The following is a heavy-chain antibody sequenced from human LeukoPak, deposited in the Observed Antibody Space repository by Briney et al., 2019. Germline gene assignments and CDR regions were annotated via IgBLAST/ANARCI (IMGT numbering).Heavy chain of an antibody. Sequence: GGSLRLSCAASGFTFSSYATSWDRQAPGKGLEWVSAISGSGGSTYYADSVKGRFTISRDNSKNTLYLQMNSLRAEDTAVYYCAKDRSWNDGFDYWGQGTLVTVSS. CDR1: GFTFSSYA. J-gene: IGHJ4*02. V-gene: IGHV3-23*01. CDR2: ISGSGGST. D-gene: IGHD1-1*01. CDR3: AKDRSWNDGFDY.